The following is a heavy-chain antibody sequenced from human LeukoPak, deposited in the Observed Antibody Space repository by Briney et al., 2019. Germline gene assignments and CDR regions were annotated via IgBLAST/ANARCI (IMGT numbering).Heavy chain of an antibody. J-gene: IGHJ4*02. D-gene: IGHD1-26*01. CDR1: GFTFSSNY. Sequence: GGXLRLSCAASGFTFSSNYMSWVRQAPGKGMEGVSVIYSGGSTYYSDSVTGRFTIFRDNSKNTLYLQMYSLRAEDTAVYYCAREYSGSYSWGQGTLVTVSS. CDR3: AREYSGSYS. V-gene: IGHV3-66*02. CDR2: IYSGGST.